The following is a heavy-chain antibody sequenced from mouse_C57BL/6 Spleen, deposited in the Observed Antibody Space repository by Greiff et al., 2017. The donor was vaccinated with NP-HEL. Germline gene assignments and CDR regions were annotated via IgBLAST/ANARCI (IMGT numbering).Heavy chain of an antibody. D-gene: IGHD1-1*01. Sequence: QVQLQESGAELAKPGASVKLSCKASGYTFTSYWMHWVTQRPGQGLEWIGYINPSSGYTKYNQKFKDKATLTADKSSSTAYMQLSSLTYEDSAVYYCARGSLLLRHQLEGYAMDYWGQGTSVTVSS. CDR2: INPSSGYT. V-gene: IGHV1-7*01. CDR1: GYTFTSYW. J-gene: IGHJ4*01. CDR3: ARGSLLLRHQLEGYAMDY.